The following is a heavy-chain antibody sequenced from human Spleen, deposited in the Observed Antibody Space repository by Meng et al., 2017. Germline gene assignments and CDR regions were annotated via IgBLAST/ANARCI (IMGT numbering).Heavy chain of an antibody. D-gene: IGHD3-9*01. CDR3: ASWSRYFDWLLPDY. Sequence: QVQLRQWGAGLLKPSETLSPTCAVYGGSFSGYYWSWIRQPPGKGLEWIGEINHSGSTNYNPSLKSRVTISVDTSKNQFSLKLSSVTAADTAVYYCASWSRYFDWLLPDYWGQGTLVTVSS. J-gene: IGHJ4*02. CDR2: INHSGST. CDR1: GGSFSGYY. V-gene: IGHV4-34*01.